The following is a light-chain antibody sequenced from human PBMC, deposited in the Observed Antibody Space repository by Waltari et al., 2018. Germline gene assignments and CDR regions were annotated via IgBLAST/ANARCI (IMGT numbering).Light chain of an antibody. Sequence: SYRLTQPPSVSVPPGQTARITCSGDAFPKHHSYWYQQKAGQAPVLVIYKDTERASGIPERFSGSSSGTTVTLTIRGAQAEDEADYHCASYAGRSTLLFGGGTKLTVL. V-gene: IGLV3-25*03. CDR2: KDT. CDR3: ASYAGRSTLL. J-gene: IGLJ3*02. CDR1: AFPKHH.